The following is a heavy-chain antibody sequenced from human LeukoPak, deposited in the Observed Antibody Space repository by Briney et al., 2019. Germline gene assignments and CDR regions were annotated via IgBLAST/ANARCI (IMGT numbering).Heavy chain of an antibody. J-gene: IGHJ4*02. CDR3: ARGGSVYSSSSMRYDY. Sequence: SETLSLTCAVYGGSFSGYYWSWVRQPPGKGLEWVGDINHSGSTNYNPSLKSRVTISVDTSKNQFSLKLSSVTAADTAVYYCARGGSVYSSSSMRYDYWGQGTLVTVSS. V-gene: IGHV4-34*01. CDR2: INHSGST. CDR1: GGSFSGYY. D-gene: IGHD6-6*01.